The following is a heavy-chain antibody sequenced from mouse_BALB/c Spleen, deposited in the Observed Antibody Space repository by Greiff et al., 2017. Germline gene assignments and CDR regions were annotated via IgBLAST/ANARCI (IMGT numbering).Heavy chain of an antibody. CDR1: GYTFTDYV. CDR2: IYPGSGST. Sequence: VQLKESGPELVKPGASVKMSCKASGYTFTDYVISWVKQRTGQGLEWIGEIYPGSGSTYYNEKFKGKATLTADKSSNTAYMQLSSLTSEDSAVYVCARCAYYYGTSYAMDYWGQGTSVTVSS. D-gene: IGHD1-1*01. CDR3: ARCAYYYGTSYAMDY. V-gene: IGHV1-77*01. J-gene: IGHJ4*01.